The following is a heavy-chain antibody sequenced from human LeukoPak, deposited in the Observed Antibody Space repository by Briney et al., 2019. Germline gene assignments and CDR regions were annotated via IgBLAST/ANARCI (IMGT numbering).Heavy chain of an antibody. CDR2: FDPEDGET. CDR3: ATEGDSSGYPITYFDY. J-gene: IGHJ4*02. D-gene: IGHD3-22*01. V-gene: IGHV1-24*01. Sequence: ASVKVSCKVSGYTLTELSMHWVRQAPGKGLEWMGGFDPEDGETIYAQKFQGRITMTEATSTDTAYMELSSLRSEDTAVYYCATEGDSSGYPITYFDYWGQGTLVTVSS. CDR1: GYTLTELS.